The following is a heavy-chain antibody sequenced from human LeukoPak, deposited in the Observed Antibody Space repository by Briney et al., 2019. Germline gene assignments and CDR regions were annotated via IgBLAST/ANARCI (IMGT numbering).Heavy chain of an antibody. CDR2: FSGSGGST. CDR3: AKSGYNRFDY. V-gene: IGHV3-23*01. Sequence: GGSLRLSCAASGFSFSNYAMNWVRQAPGKGLEWVSSFSGSGGSTYYADSVKGRFTISRDNSKNTLCLQMISLRAEDTAVYYCAKSGYNRFDYWGQGTLVTVSS. CDR1: GFSFSNYA. J-gene: IGHJ4*02. D-gene: IGHD5-24*01.